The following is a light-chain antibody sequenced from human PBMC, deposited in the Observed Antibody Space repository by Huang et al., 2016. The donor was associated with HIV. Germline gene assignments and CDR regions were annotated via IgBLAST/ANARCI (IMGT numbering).Light chain of an antibody. J-gene: IGKJ2*01. V-gene: IGKV3-20*01. CDR3: QQDGSSPPYT. Sequence: EIVLTQSPGTLSLSPGERVTLSCRASQSVRSSYLVWYQQKPGQAPRLLIFSASTRANAVPDRFSGSGAGTGFTLTIIRLEPEGFAVYYCQQDGSSPPYTFGQGTKLEIK. CDR2: SAS. CDR1: QSVRSSY.